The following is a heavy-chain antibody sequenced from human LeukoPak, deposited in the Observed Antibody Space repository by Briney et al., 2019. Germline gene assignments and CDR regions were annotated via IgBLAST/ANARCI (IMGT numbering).Heavy chain of an antibody. V-gene: IGHV4-34*01. CDR1: GGSFSGYY. D-gene: IGHD4-17*01. CDR2: SNHSEDT. Sequence: SETLSLTCAVYGGSFSGYYWSWIRQPPGKGLEWIGESNHSEDTNYNPSLKSRVTISVDTSKNQFSLKLSSVTAADTAVYYCARNGATGGAFDIWGQGTMVTVS. J-gene: IGHJ3*02. CDR3: ARNGATGGAFDI.